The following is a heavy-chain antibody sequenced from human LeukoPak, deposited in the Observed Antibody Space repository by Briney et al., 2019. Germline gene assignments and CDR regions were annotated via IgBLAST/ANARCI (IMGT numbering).Heavy chain of an antibody. V-gene: IGHV4-59*12. Sequence: PSETLSLTCTVSGGSISSYYWSWIRQPPGKGLEWIGYIYYSGSTNYNPSLKSRVTISVDTSKNQFSLKLSSVTAADTAVYYCGVGYYDILTGPSSDYWGQGTLVTVSS. J-gene: IGHJ4*02. CDR2: IYYSGST. D-gene: IGHD3-9*01. CDR3: GVGYYDILTGPSSDY. CDR1: GGSISSYY.